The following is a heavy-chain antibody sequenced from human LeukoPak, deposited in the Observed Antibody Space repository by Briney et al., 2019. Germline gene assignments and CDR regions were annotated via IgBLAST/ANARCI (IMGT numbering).Heavy chain of an antibody. J-gene: IGHJ5*02. CDR1: GSSISSYY. V-gene: IGHV4-59*01. Sequence: PSETLSLSCTVAGSSISSYYWRWIRRPPGKGLEVTGYIYYSGITNHNPSLKSRVTISVDTSKNQFSLKLSSVTAADTAVYYCAGRYYYGSGWGFDPWGQGTLVTVSS. CDR3: AGRYYYGSGWGFDP. CDR2: IYYSGIT. D-gene: IGHD3-10*01.